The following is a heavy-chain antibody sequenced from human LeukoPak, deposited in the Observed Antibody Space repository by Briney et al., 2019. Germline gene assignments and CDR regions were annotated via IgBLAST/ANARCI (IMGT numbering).Heavy chain of an antibody. D-gene: IGHD1-26*01. V-gene: IGHV3-43*02. Sequence: GGSLRLSCAASGFTFDDYAMHWVRQAPGKGLEWVSLISGDGGSTYYADSVKGRFTISRDNSKNSLYLQMNSLGTEDTALYYCAKDSYSGSYFGLDDAFDIWGQGTMVTVSS. CDR3: AKDSYSGSYFGLDDAFDI. J-gene: IGHJ3*02. CDR1: GFTFDDYA. CDR2: ISGDGGST.